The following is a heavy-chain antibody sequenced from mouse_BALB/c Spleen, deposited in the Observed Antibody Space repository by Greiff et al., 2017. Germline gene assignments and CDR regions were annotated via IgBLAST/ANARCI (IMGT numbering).Heavy chain of an antibody. V-gene: IGHV2-2*02. J-gene: IGHJ3*01. CDR3: ARNSHYYGMFAY. D-gene: IGHD1-1*01. Sequence: VKVVESGPGLVQPSQSLSITCTVSGFSLTSYGVHWVRQSPGKGLEWLGVIWSGGSTDYNAAFISRLSISKDNSKSQVFFKMNSLQANDTAIYYCARNSHYYGMFAYWGQGTLVTVSA. CDR1: GFSLTSYG. CDR2: IWSGGST.